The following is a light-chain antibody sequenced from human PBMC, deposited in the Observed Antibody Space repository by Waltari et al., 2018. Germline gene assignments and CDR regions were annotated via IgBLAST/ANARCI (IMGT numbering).Light chain of an antibody. CDR2: INSDGSH. V-gene: IGLV4-69*01. J-gene: IGLJ3*02. CDR3: QTGGHGTWV. CDR1: SCHSSNV. Sequence: QLVLTHSPSASASLGASVKLTCTLSSCHSSNVIACHQQQPEKGPRYLMKINSDGSHSKGDEIPDRFSGSSSGAERYLTISSLQSEDEADYYCQTGGHGTWVFGGGTKLTVL.